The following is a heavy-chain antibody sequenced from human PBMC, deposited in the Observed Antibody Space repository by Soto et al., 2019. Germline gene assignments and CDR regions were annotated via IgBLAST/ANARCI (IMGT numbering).Heavy chain of an antibody. J-gene: IGHJ2*01. CDR1: GGSISSSSYY. CDR3: ARSGETLGIFGL. D-gene: IGHD4-17*01. V-gene: IGHV4-39*01. Sequence: QLQLQESGPRLVKPSETLSLTCTVSGGSISSSSYYWGWIRQPPGKGLEWIGSISYSGGTYYNPSLKSRVTISVERSKNQSALKLSSVTAVDTAVYYGARSGETLGIFGLWCCCTLVTVSS. CDR2: ISYSGGT.